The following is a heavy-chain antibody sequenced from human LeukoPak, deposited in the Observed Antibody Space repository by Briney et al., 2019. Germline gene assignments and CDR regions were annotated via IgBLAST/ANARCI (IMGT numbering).Heavy chain of an antibody. V-gene: IGHV1-69*04. J-gene: IGHJ6*02. CDR1: GGTFSSYA. Sequence: SVTVSCTASGGTFSSYAISWVRQAPGQGLEWMGRIIPILGIANYAQKFQGRVTITADKSTSTAYMELSSLRSEDTAVYYCARDDPLRFLGWLPVTYYYYGMDVWGQGTTVTVSS. CDR3: ARDDPLRFLGWLPVTYYYYGMDV. D-gene: IGHD3-3*01. CDR2: IIPILGIA.